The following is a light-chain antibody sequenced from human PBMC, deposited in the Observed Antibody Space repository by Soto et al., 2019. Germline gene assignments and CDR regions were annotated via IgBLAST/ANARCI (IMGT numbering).Light chain of an antibody. CDR2: GAS. V-gene: IGKV3-20*01. Sequence: EIVLTQSPGTLSLSPGERATLSCRASQSVSSSFLAWYQQKPGQAPRLLIYGASNRATGIPDRFSGGGSGTDFTLTISRLEPEDFAVYYCQQYGSPPYTFGQGTKLEIK. CDR1: QSVSSSF. J-gene: IGKJ2*01. CDR3: QQYGSPPYT.